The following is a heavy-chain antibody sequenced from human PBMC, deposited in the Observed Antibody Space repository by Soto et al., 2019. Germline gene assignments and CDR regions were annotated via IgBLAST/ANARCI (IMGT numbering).Heavy chain of an antibody. CDR2: MNAKSGDT. V-gene: IGHV1-8*01. D-gene: IGHD3-16*01. J-gene: IGHJ6*02. CDR1: GYTFRDFD. Sequence: ASVKVSCKASGYTFRDFDINWLRQAAGQGPEWMGWMNAKSGDTFSAQRLQGKFNMTWDTSLSTAYVEVGSLTSDDAAIYYCARGNPFNYAGFDVWGQGTTVTVSS. CDR3: ARGNPFNYAGFDV.